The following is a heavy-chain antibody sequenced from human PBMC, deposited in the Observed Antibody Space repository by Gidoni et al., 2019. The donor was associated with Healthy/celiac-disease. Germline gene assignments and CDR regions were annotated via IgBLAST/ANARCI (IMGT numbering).Heavy chain of an antibody. V-gene: IGHV1-2*02. CDR2: INPNRGGT. CDR3: ARCNEPFYYYGMDV. CDR1: GYTFTGYY. J-gene: IGHJ6*02. Sequence: VQLVQSGAEVKKPGASVNVSCKASGYTFTGYYMHWVGQAPGQGLEWMGWINPNRGGTKYAQKFQGRVTMTRDTSISTAYMELSRLRSDDTAVYYCARCNEPFYYYGMDVWGQGTTVTVSS. D-gene: IGHD2-8*01.